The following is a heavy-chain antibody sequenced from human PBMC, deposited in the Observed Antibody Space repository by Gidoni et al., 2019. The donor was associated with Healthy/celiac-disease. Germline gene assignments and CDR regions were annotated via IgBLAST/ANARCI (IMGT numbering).Heavy chain of an antibody. Sequence: EVQLVESGGGLVQPGGSLRVSCAASGFTFSSYWMPWFRQAPGKGLVWVSRINSDGSSTSYADSVKGRFTISRDKAKNTLYLQRNSLRAEDTAVYYCARDEARYSSSWYDYYYYGMDVWGQGTTVTVSS. CDR1: GFTFSSYW. CDR2: INSDGSST. J-gene: IGHJ6*02. D-gene: IGHD6-13*01. V-gene: IGHV3-74*01. CDR3: ARDEARYSSSWYDYYYYGMDV.